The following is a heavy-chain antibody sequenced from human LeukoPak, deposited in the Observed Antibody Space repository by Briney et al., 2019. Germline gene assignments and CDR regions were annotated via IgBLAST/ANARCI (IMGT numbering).Heavy chain of an antibody. V-gene: IGHV4-34*01. CDR2: INHSGST. CDR1: GGSFSGYY. CDR3: ARSPKRGAFDI. Sequence: SETLSLTCAVYGGSFSGYYWSWIRQPPGKGLEWIGEINHSGSTNYNPSLKSRVTISVDTSKNQFSLKLSSVTAADTAVYYCARSPKRGAFDIWGQGTMVTVSS. J-gene: IGHJ3*02.